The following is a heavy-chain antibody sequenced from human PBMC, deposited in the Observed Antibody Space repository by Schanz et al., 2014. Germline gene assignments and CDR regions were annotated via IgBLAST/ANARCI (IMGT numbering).Heavy chain of an antibody. J-gene: IGHJ2*01. CDR2: ISAYNGNT. V-gene: IGHV1-18*04. CDR1: GYTFTSYS. CDR3: VRVPSRDVSFDL. Sequence: QVQLVQSGAEVKKPGASVKVSCKASGYTFTSYSMHWVRRAPGQGLEWMGWISAYNGNTNYAQKLQGRVTMTTDTSANTAYMELRSLRSDDTAHYYCVRVPSRDVSFDLWGRGTLVTVSS. D-gene: IGHD3-16*01.